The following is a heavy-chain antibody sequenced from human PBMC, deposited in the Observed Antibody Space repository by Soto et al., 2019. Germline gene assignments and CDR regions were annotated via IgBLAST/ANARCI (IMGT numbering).Heavy chain of an antibody. CDR2: IWYDGSNK. V-gene: IGHV3-33*01. Sequence: PGGSLRLSCAASGFTFSSYGMHWVRQAPGKGLEWVAVIWYDGSNKYYADSVKGRFTISRDNSKNTLYLQMNSLRAEDTAVYYCARDEYSGSYTFDYWGQGTLVTVSS. CDR1: GFTFSSYG. D-gene: IGHD1-26*01. CDR3: ARDEYSGSYTFDY. J-gene: IGHJ4*02.